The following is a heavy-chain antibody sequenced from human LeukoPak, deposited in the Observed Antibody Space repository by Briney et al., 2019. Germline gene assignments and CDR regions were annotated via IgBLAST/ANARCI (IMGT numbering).Heavy chain of an antibody. CDR2: IIPIFGTA. CDR3: ARDGELEVDLDYYYYYYMDV. CDR1: GGTFSSYA. D-gene: IGHD3-10*01. V-gene: IGHV1-69*05. J-gene: IGHJ6*03. Sequence: SVKVSCKPSGGTFSSYAISWVRQAPGQGLEWMGRIIPIFGTANYAQKFHGRVTIITDESTSTAYMELSSLRSEDTAVYYCARDGELEVDLDYYYYYYMDVWGKGTTVTVSS.